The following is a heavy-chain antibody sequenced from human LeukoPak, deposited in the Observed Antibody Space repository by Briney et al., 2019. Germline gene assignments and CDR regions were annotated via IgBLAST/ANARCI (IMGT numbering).Heavy chain of an antibody. V-gene: IGHV4-34*01. CDR2: INHSGST. CDR3: AKGYSRGWYPN. CDR1: GGSFSGYY. D-gene: IGHD6-19*01. J-gene: IGHJ4*02. Sequence: PSETLSLTCAVYGGSFSGYYWSWIRQPPGKGLEWIGEINHSGSTNYNPSLKSRVTISVDTSKNQFSLKLSSVTAADTAVYYCAKGYSRGWYPNWGQGTLVTVSS.